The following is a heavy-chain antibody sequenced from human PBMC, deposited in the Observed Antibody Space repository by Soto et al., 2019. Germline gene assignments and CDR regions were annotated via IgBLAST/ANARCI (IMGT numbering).Heavy chain of an antibody. CDR1: GGSISSGGYY. CDR2: IYYSGST. J-gene: IGHJ3*02. CDR3: ARGSGGRPIGAYDAFDI. D-gene: IGHD3-10*01. V-gene: IGHV4-31*03. Sequence: QVQLQESGPGLVKPSQTLSLTCTVSGGSISSGGYYWSWIRQHPGKGLEWIGYIYYSGSTYYNPSRESRVTISVDTSKNQFSLKLSSVTAADTAVYYCARGSGGRPIGAYDAFDIWGQGTMVTVSS.